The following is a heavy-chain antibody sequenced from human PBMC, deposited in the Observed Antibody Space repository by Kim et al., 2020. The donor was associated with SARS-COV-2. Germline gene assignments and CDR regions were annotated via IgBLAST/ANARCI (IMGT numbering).Heavy chain of an antibody. CDR1: GGSFSGYY. J-gene: IGHJ4*02. CDR2: INHSGST. D-gene: IGHD3-3*01. CDR3: ARGGNTIFGVVTAFDY. Sequence: SETLSLTCAVYGGSFSGYYWSWIRQPPGKGLEWIGEINHSGSTNYNPSLKSRVTISVDTSKNQFSLKLSSVTAADTAVYYCARGGNTIFGVVTAFDYWGQGTLVTVSS. V-gene: IGHV4-34*01.